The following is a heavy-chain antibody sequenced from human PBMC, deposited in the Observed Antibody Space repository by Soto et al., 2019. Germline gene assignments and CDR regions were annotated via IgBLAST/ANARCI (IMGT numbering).Heavy chain of an antibody. CDR2: ISAYNGNT. Sequence: ASVKVSCKASGYTFTSYGVSWVRQAPVQGLEWMGWISAYNGNTNYAQKLQGRVTMTTDTSTSTAYMELRSLRSDDTAVYYCARRRGIVSWFDPWGQGTLVTVSS. CDR1: GYTFTSYG. J-gene: IGHJ5*02. D-gene: IGHD1-26*01. CDR3: ARRRGIVSWFDP. V-gene: IGHV1-18*04.